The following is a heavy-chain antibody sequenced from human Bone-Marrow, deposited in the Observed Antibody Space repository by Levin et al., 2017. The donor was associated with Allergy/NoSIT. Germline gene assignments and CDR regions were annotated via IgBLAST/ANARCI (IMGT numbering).Heavy chain of an antibody. J-gene: IGHJ6*02. CDR2: ISAGGNYI. CDR1: GILFSSYD. D-gene: IGHD3-22*01. V-gene: IGHV3-21*01. Sequence: GESLKISCAASGILFSSYDMNWVRQAPGKGLEWVSSISAGGNYIYYADSVKGRFTISRDNAKNSLFLQMNSLRAEDTAVYYCASWAMYHYDRSAFDYFYYAVDVWRQGTTVTVSS. CDR3: ASWAMYHYDRSAFDYFYYAVDV.